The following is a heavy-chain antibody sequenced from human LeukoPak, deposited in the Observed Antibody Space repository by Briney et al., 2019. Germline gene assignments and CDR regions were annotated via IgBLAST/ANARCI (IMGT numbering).Heavy chain of an antibody. CDR2: ITPNSGGT. D-gene: IGHD2-2*01. V-gene: IGHV1-2*02. CDR1: GYTFTGYY. J-gene: IGHJ4*02. Sequence: ASVKVSCKASGYTFTGYYMHWVRQAPGQGLEWMGWITPNSGGTNYAQKFQGRVTMTRDTSISTAYMELSRLRSDDTAVYYCARARYCSSTSCSQRVFDYWGQGTLVTVSS. CDR3: ARARYCSSTSCSQRVFDY.